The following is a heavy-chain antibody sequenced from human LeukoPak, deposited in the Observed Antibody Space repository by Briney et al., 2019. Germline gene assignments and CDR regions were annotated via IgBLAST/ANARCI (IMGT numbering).Heavy chain of an antibody. CDR1: TYTFTDNS. CDR2: INPNSGDT. V-gene: IGHV1-2*02. J-gene: IGHJ4*02. D-gene: IGHD3-10*01. Sequence: ASVKVSCKASTYTFTDNSIHWVRQAPGQGPQWMGWINPNSGDTHYARNFQDRVTLTRDTSLSTAYMELTSLRSDDTAMYYCARENSFGSGSYISDSWGQGTLVTVSS. CDR3: ARENSFGSGSYISDS.